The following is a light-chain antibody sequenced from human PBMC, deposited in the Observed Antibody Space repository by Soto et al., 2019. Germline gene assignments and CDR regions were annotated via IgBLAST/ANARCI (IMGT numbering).Light chain of an antibody. J-gene: IGKJ2*01. CDR1: QSVSSSY. CDR3: QQYGSTPPRYN. CDR2: GAS. Sequence: EIVLTQSPGTLSLSPGERATLSCRASQSVSSSYLAWYQQKPGQAPRLLSYGASSRATGIPDRFSGSGYGTDFTLTISRLEPEDFAVYYCQQYGSTPPRYNFGQGTKLEIK. V-gene: IGKV3-20*01.